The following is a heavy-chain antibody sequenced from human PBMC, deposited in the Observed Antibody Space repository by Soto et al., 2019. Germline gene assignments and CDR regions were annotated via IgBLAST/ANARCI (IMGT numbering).Heavy chain of an antibody. CDR3: ARKRYYGSGSYSDNWFDP. CDR1: GYTFTSYD. D-gene: IGHD3-10*01. CDR2: MDPNSGNT. Sequence: QVQLVQSGAEVKKPGASVKVSCKASGYTFTSYDINWVRQATEQGLEWMGWMDPNSGNTGYAQKFQGRVTMTRNTSISTAYMELSSLRSEDTAVYYCARKRYYGSGSYSDNWFDPWGQGTLVTVSS. V-gene: IGHV1-8*01. J-gene: IGHJ5*02.